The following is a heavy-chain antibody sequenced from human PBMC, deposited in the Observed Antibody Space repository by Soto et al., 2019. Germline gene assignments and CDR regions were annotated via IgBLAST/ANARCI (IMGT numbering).Heavy chain of an antibody. D-gene: IGHD2-15*01. CDR3: VRTSLVVAAATREDY. CDR2: INSDGSST. J-gene: IGHJ4*02. CDR1: GFTFSSYW. V-gene: IGHV3-74*01. Sequence: EVQLVESGGGLVQPGGSLRLSCAASGFTFSSYWMHWVRQAPGKGLVWVSRINSDGSSTSYADSVKGRFTISRDNAKNTLYLQMNRLRAEDTAVYYCVRTSLVVAAATREDYWGQGTLVTVSP.